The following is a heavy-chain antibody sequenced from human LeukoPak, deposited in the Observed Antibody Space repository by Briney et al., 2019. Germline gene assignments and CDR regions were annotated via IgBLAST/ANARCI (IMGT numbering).Heavy chain of an antibody. CDR1: RFTVSSNY. V-gene: IGHV3-66*02. J-gene: IGHJ6*02. Sequence: PGGSLRLSCAASRFTVSSNYMSWVRQAPGKGLEWVSVIYSGGSTYYADSVKGRFTISRDNSKNTLYLQMNSLRAEDTAVYYCARDGPMVRGVMPYGMDVWGQGTTVTVSS. CDR2: IYSGGST. D-gene: IGHD3-10*01. CDR3: ARDGPMVRGVMPYGMDV.